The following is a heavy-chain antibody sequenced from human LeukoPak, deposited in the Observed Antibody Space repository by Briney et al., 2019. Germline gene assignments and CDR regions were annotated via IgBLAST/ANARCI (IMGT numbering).Heavy chain of an antibody. D-gene: IGHD2-15*01. J-gene: IGHJ4*02. CDR3: AKDQGAYCSGGSCYWGALDY. V-gene: IGHV3-23*01. Sequence: PGGSLRLSRAGSGFPFSSHGMNWVRLAPGKGLEWVSGISPGGGPTYYADSVKGRFTISRDDSKNTLYLQMNSLRAEDTAVYYCAKDQGAYCSGGSCYWGALDYWGQGTLVTVSS. CDR1: GFPFSSHG. CDR2: ISPGGGPT.